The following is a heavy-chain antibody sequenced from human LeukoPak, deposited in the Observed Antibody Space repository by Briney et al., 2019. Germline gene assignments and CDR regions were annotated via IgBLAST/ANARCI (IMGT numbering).Heavy chain of an antibody. D-gene: IGHD2-2*01. CDR3: AKDRSQIVVVPAAIPDY. Sequence: PGGSLRLSCAASGFTFSSYAMSWVRQAPGKGLEWVSAISGSGGSTYYADSVKGRFTISRDNSKNTLYLQMNSLRAEDTAVYYCAKDRSQIVVVPAAIPDYWGQGTLVTVSS. J-gene: IGHJ4*02. V-gene: IGHV3-23*01. CDR1: GFTFSSYA. CDR2: ISGSGGST.